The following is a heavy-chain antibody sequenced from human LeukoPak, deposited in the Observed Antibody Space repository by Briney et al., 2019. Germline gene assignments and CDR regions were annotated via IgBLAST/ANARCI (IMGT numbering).Heavy chain of an antibody. CDR1: GGSISSGSYY. CDR2: IYTSGST. J-gene: IGHJ4*02. CDR3: ARGDAIFGVVHSWSNFDY. Sequence: SQTLSLTCTVSGGSISSGSYYWSWIRQPAGKGLEWIGRIYTSGSTNYNPSLKSRVTISVDTSKNQFSLKLSSVTAADTAVYYCARGDAIFGVVHSWSNFDYWGQGTLVTVSS. D-gene: IGHD3-3*01. V-gene: IGHV4-61*02.